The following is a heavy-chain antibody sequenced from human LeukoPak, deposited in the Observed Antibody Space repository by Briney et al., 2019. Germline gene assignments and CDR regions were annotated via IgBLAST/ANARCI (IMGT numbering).Heavy chain of an antibody. D-gene: IGHD2-8*01. CDR3: ARDGSLHCTNGVCSLRYFDY. V-gene: IGHV1-69*13. CDR1: GGTFSSYA. J-gene: IGHJ4*02. CDR2: IIPIFGTA. Sequence: SVKVSCKASGGTFSSYAISWVRQAPGQGLEWMGGIIPIFGTANYAQKFQGRVTITADESTSTAYMELSSLRSEDTAVYYCARDGSLHCTNGVCSLRYFDYWGQGTLVTVSS.